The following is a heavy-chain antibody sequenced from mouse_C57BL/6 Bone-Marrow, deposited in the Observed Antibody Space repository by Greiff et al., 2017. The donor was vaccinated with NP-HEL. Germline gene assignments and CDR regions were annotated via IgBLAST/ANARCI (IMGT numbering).Heavy chain of an antibody. CDR2: IDPSDSYT. CDR3: ARSFRQLRLLVPFDY. J-gene: IGHJ2*01. V-gene: IGHV1-69*01. D-gene: IGHD3-2*02. CDR1: GYTFTSYW. Sequence: VQLQQPGAELVMPGASVKLSCKASGYTFTSYWMHWVKQRPGQGLEWIGEIDPSDSYTNYNQKFKGKSTLTVDKSSSTAYMQLSSLTSEDSAVYYCARSFRQLRLLVPFDYWGQGTTLTVSS.